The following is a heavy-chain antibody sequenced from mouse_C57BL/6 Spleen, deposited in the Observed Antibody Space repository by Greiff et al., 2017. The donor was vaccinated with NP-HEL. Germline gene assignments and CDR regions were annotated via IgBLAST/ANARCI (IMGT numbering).Heavy chain of an antibody. D-gene: IGHD2-4*01. CDR2: ISSGGDYI. CDR3: TREGYYYDYDWFAY. V-gene: IGHV5-9-1*02. J-gene: IGHJ3*01. CDR1: GFTFSSYA. Sequence: EVKLMESGEGLVKPGGSLKLSCAASGFTFSSYAMSWVRQTPEKRLEWVAYISSGGDYIYYADTVKGRFTISRDNARNTLYLQMSSLKSEDTAMYYCTREGYYYDYDWFAYWGQGTLVTVSA.